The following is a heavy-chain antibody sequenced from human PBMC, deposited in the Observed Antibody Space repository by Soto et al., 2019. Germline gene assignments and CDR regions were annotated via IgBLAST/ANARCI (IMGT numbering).Heavy chain of an antibody. V-gene: IGHV4-39*01. CDR2: IYYSGST. CDR1: GGSITSSHYY. J-gene: IGHJ5*02. Sequence: PSDTLSLTCTVSGGSITSSHYYWAWIRQPPGKGLGWIGSIYYSGSTYNNPSLRSRLTMSVDTSKNQFSLKLRFVAAADTAVYYCARQGQTDNWFDPWGQGTLVTVSS. CDR3: ARQGQTDNWFDP.